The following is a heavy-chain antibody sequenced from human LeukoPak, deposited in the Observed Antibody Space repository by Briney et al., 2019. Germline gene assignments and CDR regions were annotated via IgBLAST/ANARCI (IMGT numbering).Heavy chain of an antibody. Sequence: SQTLSLTCTVSGGPISSGDSYWSWIRQPPGKGLEWIGYIYYSGSTKYKPSLKSRVTISVDTSKNQFSLKLSSVTAADTAVYYCARGRFLDAFDIWGQGTMVTVSS. CDR3: ARGRFLDAFDI. D-gene: IGHD3-3*01. J-gene: IGHJ3*02. CDR2: IYYSGST. V-gene: IGHV4-61*08. CDR1: GGPISSGDSY.